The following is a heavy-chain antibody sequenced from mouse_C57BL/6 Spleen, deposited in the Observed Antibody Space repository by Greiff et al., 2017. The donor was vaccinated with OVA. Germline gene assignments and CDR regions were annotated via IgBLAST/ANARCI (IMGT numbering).Heavy chain of an antibody. V-gene: IGHV3-6*01. Sequence: VQLQESGPGLVKPSQSLSLTCSVTGYSITSGYYWNWIRQFPGNKLEWMGYISYDGSNNYNPSLENRISITRDTSKNQFFLKLNSVTTDDTATYYCARMDYSNYFDDWGQGTTLTVSS. CDR3: ARMDYSNYFDD. CDR1: GYSITSGYY. CDR2: ISYDGSN. J-gene: IGHJ2*01. D-gene: IGHD2-5*01.